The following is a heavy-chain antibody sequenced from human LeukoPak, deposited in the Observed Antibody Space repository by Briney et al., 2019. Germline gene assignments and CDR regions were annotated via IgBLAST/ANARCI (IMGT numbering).Heavy chain of an antibody. D-gene: IGHD6-19*01. CDR2: INHSGST. V-gene: IGHV4-34*01. J-gene: IGHJ4*02. Sequence: SETLSLTCAVYRGSFSGYYWSWSRQPPGKGLEWIGEINHSGSTNYNPSLKSRVTISVDTSKNQFSLKLSSVTAADTAVYYCAVSYSSGRLYYFDYWGQGTLVTVSS. CDR1: RGSFSGYY. CDR3: AVSYSSGRLYYFDY.